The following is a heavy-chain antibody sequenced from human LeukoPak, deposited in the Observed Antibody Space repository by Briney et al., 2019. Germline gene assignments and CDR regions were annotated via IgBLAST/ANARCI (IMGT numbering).Heavy chain of an antibody. CDR1: GGSISSYY. J-gene: IGHJ5*02. D-gene: IGHD4-17*01. Sequence: SETLSLTCTVSGGSISSYYWSWIRQPAGKGLEWIGRIYTSGSTNYNPCLKSRVTMSVDTSKNQFSLKLSSVTAADTAVYYCARDIWGYDYGLSWSAPWGQGTLVTVSS. CDR3: ARDIWGYDYGLSWSAP. CDR2: IYTSGST. V-gene: IGHV4-4*07.